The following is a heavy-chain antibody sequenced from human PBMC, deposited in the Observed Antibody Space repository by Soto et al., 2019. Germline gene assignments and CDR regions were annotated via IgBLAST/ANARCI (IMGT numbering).Heavy chain of an antibody. V-gene: IGHV5-10-1*01. CDR2: IDPSDSYI. J-gene: IGHJ6*02. D-gene: IGHD3-16*01. CDR3: ARHYICRGGDCYYYGMDV. Sequence: PVESVKISCNGSGYSFTKYWISWVRQMPWKGLEWMGRIDPSDSYINYSPSFQGHVTISADKSINTAYLQWSSLRASDTAIYYCARHYICRGGDCYYYGMDVWGQGTTVTVSS. CDR1: GYSFTKYW.